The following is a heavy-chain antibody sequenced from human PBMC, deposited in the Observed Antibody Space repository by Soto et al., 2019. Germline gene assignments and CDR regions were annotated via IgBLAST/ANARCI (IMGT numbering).Heavy chain of an antibody. CDR2: ISSTTNYI. V-gene: IGHV3-21*06. J-gene: IGHJ4*02. Sequence: GGSLRLSCAASGFTFTRYSMNWVRQAPGKGLEWVSSISSTTNYIYYGDSMKVRFTISRDNAKNSLYLEMNSLRAEDTAVYYCARQSEDLTSNFDYWGQGTMVTVYS. CDR3: ARQSEDLTSNFDY. CDR1: GFTFTRYS.